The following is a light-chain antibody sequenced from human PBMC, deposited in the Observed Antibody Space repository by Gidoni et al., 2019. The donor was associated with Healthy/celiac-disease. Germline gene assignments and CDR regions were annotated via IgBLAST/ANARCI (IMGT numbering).Light chain of an antibody. J-gene: IGKJ5*01. Sequence: DSQITQATASLSASVGDRVNITCQASQDISNYLNWYQQKPGKAPTLLIYYASNLETGVPSRFSGSGSWTDFTFTISSLQPEDLATYYCQQYDNLPSLTFGQGTRLEIK. CDR1: QDISNY. V-gene: IGKV1-33*01. CDR2: YAS. CDR3: QQYDNLPSLT.